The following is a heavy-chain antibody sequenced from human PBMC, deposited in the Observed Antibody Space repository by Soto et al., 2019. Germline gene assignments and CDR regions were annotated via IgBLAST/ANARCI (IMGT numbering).Heavy chain of an antibody. D-gene: IGHD3-9*01. CDR2: ISSSSSYI. CDR1: GFTFSSYS. Sequence: EVQLVESGGGMVKPGGSLRLSCAASGFTFSSYSMNWVRQAPGKGLEWVSSISSSSSYIYYADSVKGRFTISRDNAKHSLYLQMNSLRAEDRAVYYCARGISTPPDDLWGRGTLVTVSS. CDR3: ARGISTPPDDL. J-gene: IGHJ2*01. V-gene: IGHV3-21*01.